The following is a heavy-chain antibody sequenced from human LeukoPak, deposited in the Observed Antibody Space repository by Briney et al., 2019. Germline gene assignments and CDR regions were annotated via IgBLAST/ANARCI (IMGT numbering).Heavy chain of an antibody. CDR3: AKSLSGGGYYFEY. CDR1: GFTFSNYA. V-gene: IGHV3-23*01. J-gene: IGHJ4*02. D-gene: IGHD3-10*01. Sequence: GGSLRLSCAASGFTFSNYAMTWIRQAPRKGLGWVSGISDSGGSTYYADSVKGRFTISRDNSKNTLYLQMNSLRAEDTAVYYCAKSLSGGGYYFEYWGQGTLVTVSS. CDR2: ISDSGGST.